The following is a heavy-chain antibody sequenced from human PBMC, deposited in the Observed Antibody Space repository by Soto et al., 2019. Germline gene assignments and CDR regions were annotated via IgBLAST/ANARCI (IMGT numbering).Heavy chain of an antibody. CDR1: GGSISSGGYS. CDR2: IYHSGST. V-gene: IGHV4-30-2*01. Sequence: PSETLSLTCAVSGGSISSGGYSWSWIRQPPGKGLEWIGYIYHSGSTYYNPSLKSRVTISVDRSKNQFSLKLSSVTAADTAVYYCASEYSGGSCYWGALDYWGQGTLVTVSS. CDR3: ASEYSGGSCYWGALDY. D-gene: IGHD2-15*01. J-gene: IGHJ4*02.